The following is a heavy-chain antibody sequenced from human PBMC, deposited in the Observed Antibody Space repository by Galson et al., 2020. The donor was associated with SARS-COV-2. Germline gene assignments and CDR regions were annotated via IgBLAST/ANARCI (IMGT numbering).Heavy chain of an antibody. V-gene: IGHV4-39*07. CDR2: IYYSGST. J-gene: IGHJ4*02. D-gene: IGHD3-10*01. CDR1: GGSISSSSYY. CDR3: ARGGWDYGSGSVDY. Sequence: ASETLSLTCTVSGGSISSSSYYWGWIRQPPGKGLEWIGSIYYSGSTYYNPSLKSRVTISVDTSKNQFSLKLSSVTAADTAVYYCARGGWDYGSGSVDYWGQGTLVTVSS.